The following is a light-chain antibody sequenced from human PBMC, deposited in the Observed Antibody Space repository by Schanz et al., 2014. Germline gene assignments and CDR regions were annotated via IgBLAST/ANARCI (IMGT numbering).Light chain of an antibody. V-gene: IGLV2-11*01. CDR1: SSDVGGYDY. Sequence: QSALTQPRSVSGSPGQSVAISCTGTSSDVGGYDYVSWYQQFPGKAPKVIIYDVSKRPSGVPDRFSGSKSGNTASLTISGLQAEDEADYYCCSYAGSYNFWVFGGGTKLTVL. J-gene: IGLJ3*02. CDR3: CSYAGSYNFWV. CDR2: DVS.